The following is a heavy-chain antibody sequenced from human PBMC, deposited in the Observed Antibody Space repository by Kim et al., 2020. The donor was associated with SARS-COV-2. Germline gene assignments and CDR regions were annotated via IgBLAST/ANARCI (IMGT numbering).Heavy chain of an antibody. V-gene: IGHV4-59*01. CDR3: ARGSGSYYNRDYYGMDV. D-gene: IGHD3-10*01. CDR2: IYYSGST. CDR1: GGSISSYY. J-gene: IGHJ6*02. Sequence: SETLSLTCTVSGGSISSYYWSWIRQPPGKGLEWIGYIYYSGSTNYNPSLKSRVTISIDTSKNQFSLKLSSVTAADTAVYYCARGSGSYYNRDYYGMDVWGQGTTVTVSS.